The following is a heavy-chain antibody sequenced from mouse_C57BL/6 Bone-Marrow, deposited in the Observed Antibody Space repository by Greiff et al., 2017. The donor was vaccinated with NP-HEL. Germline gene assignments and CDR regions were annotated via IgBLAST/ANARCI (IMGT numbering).Heavy chain of an antibody. CDR2: IWRGGST. CDR1: GFSLTSYG. J-gene: IGHJ3*01. D-gene: IGHD2-4*01. CDR3: ANEIYYDYDGGFAY. V-gene: IGHV2-5*01. Sequence: VQRVESGPGLVQPSQSLSITCTVSGFSLTSYGVHWVRQSPGKGLEWLGVIWRGGSTDYNAAFMSRLSITKDNSKSQVFFKMNSLQADDTAIYYCANEIYYDYDGGFAYWGQGTLVTVSA.